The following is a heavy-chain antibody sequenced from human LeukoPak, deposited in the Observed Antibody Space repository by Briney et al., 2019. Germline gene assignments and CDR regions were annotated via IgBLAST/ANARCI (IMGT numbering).Heavy chain of an antibody. CDR3: ARDIEKRRGAVGFDP. V-gene: IGHV4-59*01. CDR1: GGSISSYY. Sequence: PSETLSLTCTVSGGSISSYYWSWIRQPPGKGLEWIGYILDSGSTYYNPSLKSRVTISVDTSKNQFSLRLSSVTAADTAVYYCARDIEKRRGAVGFDPWGQGTLVTVSS. J-gene: IGHJ5*02. CDR2: ILDSGST. D-gene: IGHD6-13*01.